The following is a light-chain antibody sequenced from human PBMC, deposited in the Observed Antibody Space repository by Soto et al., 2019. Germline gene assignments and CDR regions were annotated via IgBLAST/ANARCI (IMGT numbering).Light chain of an antibody. Sequence: QSALTQPASVSGSPGQSITISCTGTNSDIGSYNYVSWCQQHPGKAPRLLISEVQNRPSGVSHRFSGSKSANTASLTISGLQAEDEADYYRSSYTTTTTWVFGGGTKLTVL. J-gene: IGLJ3*02. CDR3: SSYTTTTTWV. V-gene: IGLV2-14*01. CDR1: NSDIGSYNY. CDR2: EVQ.